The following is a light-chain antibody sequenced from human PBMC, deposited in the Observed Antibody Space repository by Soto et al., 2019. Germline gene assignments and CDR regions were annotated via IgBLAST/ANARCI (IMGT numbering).Light chain of an antibody. V-gene: IGKV1-5*01. Sequence: DIQMTQSPSTLSASIGDRVSITCRASQSISSSLAWYQQKLGKAPKLLMFDVSRLASGVPSRFSGSGSGAEFTLTISSLQPDDFATCYCQQYNYFYTFCQGTKLEIK. J-gene: IGKJ2*01. CDR3: QQYNYFYT. CDR2: DVS. CDR1: QSISSS.